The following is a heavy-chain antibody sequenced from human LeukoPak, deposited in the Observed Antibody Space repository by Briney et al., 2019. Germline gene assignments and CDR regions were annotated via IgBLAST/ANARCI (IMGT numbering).Heavy chain of an antibody. CDR2: IWCDGSNK. D-gene: IGHD5/OR15-5a*01. CDR1: GFTFSSYG. J-gene: IGHJ6*04. CDR3: ARDVSGMDV. Sequence: AGRSLRLSCAASGFTFSSYGMHWVRQAPGKGLEWVAVIWCDGSNKYYADSVKGRFTISRDNSKNTLYLQMNSLRAEDTAVYYCARDVSGMDVWGKGTTVTVSS. V-gene: IGHV3-33*01.